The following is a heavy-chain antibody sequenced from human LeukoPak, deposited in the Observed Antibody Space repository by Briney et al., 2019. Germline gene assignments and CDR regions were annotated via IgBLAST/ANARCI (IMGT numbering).Heavy chain of an antibody. J-gene: IGHJ4*02. Sequence: PSETLSLTCTVSGGSISSGSYYWSWIRQPAGTGLEWIGRIYTSGSTNYNPSLKSRVTISVDTSKNQFSLRLSSVTAADTAVYYCAAGSGSYYSPFDYWGQGTLVTVSS. V-gene: IGHV4-61*02. CDR1: GGSISSGSYY. D-gene: IGHD3-10*01. CDR2: IYTSGST. CDR3: AAGSGSYYSPFDY.